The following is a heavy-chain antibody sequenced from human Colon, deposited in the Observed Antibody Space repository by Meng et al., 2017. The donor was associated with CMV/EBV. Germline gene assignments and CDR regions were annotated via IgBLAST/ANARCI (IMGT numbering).Heavy chain of an antibody. J-gene: IGHJ5*02. CDR1: GYMFSNFG. V-gene: IGHV1-18*01. D-gene: IGHD2-15*01. CDR2: MTTYNNNYI. CDR3: ARDRCGSCSAGWWFDP. Sequence: ASVKVSCKASGYMFSNFGVAWVRQAPGQGLEWMGWMTTYNNNYIIYAEKFRGRLTMTTDTSTNTAYIELRSLASDDTAVYYCARDRCGSCSAGWWFDPWGQGTLVTVSS.